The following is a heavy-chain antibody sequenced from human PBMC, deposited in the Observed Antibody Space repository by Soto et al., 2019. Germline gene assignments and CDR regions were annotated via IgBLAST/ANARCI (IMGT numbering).Heavy chain of an antibody. D-gene: IGHD6-19*01. CDR3: GRVIFDPLNSVSSCRCAFDI. J-gene: IGHJ3*02. Sequence: SETLSLTCALYGGSFSGYYWSWIRQPPGKGLEWIGEIVHSGSTDYNPALKSRVTISVDTSKNQFSLKLSSVTAADAAVYYCGRVIFDPLNSVSSCRCAFDIWGQGTMVTVS. CDR1: GGSFSGYY. V-gene: IGHV4-34*12. CDR2: IVHSGST.